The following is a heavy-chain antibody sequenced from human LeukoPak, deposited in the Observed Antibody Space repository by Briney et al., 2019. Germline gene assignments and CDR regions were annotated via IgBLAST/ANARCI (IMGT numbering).Heavy chain of an antibody. CDR3: ARSMYSSGWYSYYYYYYMDV. Sequence: ETLSLTCAVYGGSFSGYYWSWIRQPPGKGLEWIGEINHSGSTNYNPSLKSRVTISVDTSKNQFSLKLSSVTAADTAVYYCARSMYSSGWYSYYYYYYMDVWGKGTTVTVSS. D-gene: IGHD6-19*01. J-gene: IGHJ6*03. V-gene: IGHV4-34*01. CDR2: INHSGST. CDR1: GGSFSGYY.